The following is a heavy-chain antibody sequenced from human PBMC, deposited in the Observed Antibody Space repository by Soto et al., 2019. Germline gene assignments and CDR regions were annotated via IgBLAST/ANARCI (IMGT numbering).Heavy chain of an antibody. V-gene: IGHV1-18*01. J-gene: IGHJ5*02. CDR2: ISVYSGYA. Sequence: GPGLKKPGASVKVSCKTSGYSFYNSGISWVRQAPGQGLEWMGWISVYSGYAHYAQKFQGRVIMTADTFTSTSYMELRGLRSDDTAMYYCSKNGTTWFAAWGQGTLVTVSS. D-gene: IGHD1-1*01. CDR1: GYSFYNSG. CDR3: SKNGTTWFAA.